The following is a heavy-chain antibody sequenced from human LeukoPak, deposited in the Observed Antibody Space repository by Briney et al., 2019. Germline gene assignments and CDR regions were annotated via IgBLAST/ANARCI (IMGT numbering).Heavy chain of an antibody. J-gene: IGHJ3*02. CDR3: AKARIAAAGTNDAFDI. CDR1: GFTFDDYA. CDR2: ISWNSGSI. D-gene: IGHD6-13*01. V-gene: IGHV3-9*01. Sequence: GRSLRLSCAASGFTFDDYAMHWVRQAPGKGLEWVSGISWNSGSIGYADSVKGRFTISRDNAKNPLYLQMNSLRAEDTALYYCAKARIAAAGTNDAFDIWGQGTMVTVSS.